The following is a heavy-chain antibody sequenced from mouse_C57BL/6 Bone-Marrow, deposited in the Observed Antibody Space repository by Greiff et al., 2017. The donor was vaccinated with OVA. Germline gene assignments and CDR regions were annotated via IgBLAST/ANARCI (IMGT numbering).Heavy chain of an antibody. D-gene: IGHD2-4*01. CDR1: GYTFTSYW. CDR2: IDPNSGGT. CDR3: ARWVIYYDYDCWYFDV. J-gene: IGHJ1*03. V-gene: IGHV1-72*01. Sequence: QVQLQQPGAELVKPGASVKLSCKASGYTFTSYWMHWVKQRPGRGLEWIGRIDPNSGGTKYNEKFKSKATLTVDKPTSTAYMQLNSLTSEDSAVYYCARWVIYYDYDCWYFDVWGTGTTVTVSS.